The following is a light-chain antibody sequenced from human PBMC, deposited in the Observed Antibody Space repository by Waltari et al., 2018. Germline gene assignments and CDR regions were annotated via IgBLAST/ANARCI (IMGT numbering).Light chain of an antibody. V-gene: IGKV3-20*01. CDR2: GAS. CDR3: QHYVRLPAT. CDR1: QSVRGS. J-gene: IGKJ1*01. Sequence: CRASQSVRGSLAGYQQKAGQAPRLLIYGASSRATGIPDRFSGGGSGTDFSLTISRLEPEDFAVYYCQHYVRLPATFGQGTKVEI.